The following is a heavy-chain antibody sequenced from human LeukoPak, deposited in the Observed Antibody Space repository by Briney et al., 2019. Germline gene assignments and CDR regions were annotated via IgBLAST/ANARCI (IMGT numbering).Heavy chain of an antibody. CDR2: ISWSSGSI. J-gene: IGHJ6*02. D-gene: IGHD4-17*01. Sequence: GRSLRLSCAASGFTFDDYAMHWVRQAPGKGLEWVSGISWSSGSIGYADSVKGRFTISRDNAKNSLYLQMNSLRAEDTALYYCAKGVTTRYYYGMDVWGQGTTVTVSS. V-gene: IGHV3-9*01. CDR1: GFTFDDYA. CDR3: AKGVTTRYYYGMDV.